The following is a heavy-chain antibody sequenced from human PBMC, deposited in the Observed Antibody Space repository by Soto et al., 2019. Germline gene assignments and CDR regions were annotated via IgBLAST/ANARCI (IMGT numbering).Heavy chain of an antibody. CDR3: ARDPGSNGLDY. J-gene: IGHJ4*02. CDR2: IYPSDSDT. CDR1: GYNFAGYW. Sequence: PGESLKISCKGSGYNFAGYWIAWVRQMPGKGLELMGIIYPSDSDTRYRPSFQGQVTISADKSISSAYLQWNSLRAEDTAVYYCARDPGSNGLDYWGQGTLVTVSS. D-gene: IGHD3-10*01. V-gene: IGHV5-51*01.